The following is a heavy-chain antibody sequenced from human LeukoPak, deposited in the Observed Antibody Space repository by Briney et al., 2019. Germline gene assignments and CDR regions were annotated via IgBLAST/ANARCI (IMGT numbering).Heavy chain of an antibody. Sequence: ASVKVSCKASGYTFTAYYMHWERQAPGQGLEWMGWINPNSGDTNYAQKFQGRVTMTRDTSISTAYMELSRLRSGDTAVYYCARVRYRLAETYIDYWGQGTLVTVSS. D-gene: IGHD3-16*01. V-gene: IGHV1-2*02. CDR3: ARVRYRLAETYIDY. CDR1: GYTFTAYY. J-gene: IGHJ4*02. CDR2: INPNSGDT.